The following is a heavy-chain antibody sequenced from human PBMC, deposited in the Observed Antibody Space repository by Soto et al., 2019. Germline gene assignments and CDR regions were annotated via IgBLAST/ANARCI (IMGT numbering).Heavy chain of an antibody. CDR2: INSGGNIT. CDR3: ARSLWSPHFYYGLDV. J-gene: IGHJ6*02. CDR1: GFALSRYW. Sequence: GGSLRLSCTASGFALSRYWMYWVRQAPGKGLVWVSHINSGGNITPYPDSVRGRFTISRDNSKNTLYLDMHSLTTDDTAVYFCARSLWSPHFYYGLDVWGQGTTVTVSS. D-gene: IGHD2-21*01. V-gene: IGHV3-74*01.